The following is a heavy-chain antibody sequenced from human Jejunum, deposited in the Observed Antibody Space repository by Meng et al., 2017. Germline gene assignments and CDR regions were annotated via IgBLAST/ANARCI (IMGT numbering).Heavy chain of an antibody. CDR2: INRDDFT. CDR1: GFIVTSNY. J-gene: IGHJ4*02. V-gene: IGHV3-66*02. D-gene: IGHD6-19*01. CDR3: ARAEGYSSGWFFDH. Sequence: GESLKTPCRISGFIVTSNYLSRVRQAPGKGLEWVSNINRDDFTFYADSVKGRFSISRDNSRTTLYLQMNSLRPEDTAVYDCARAEGYSSGWFFDHWGQGKLVTVSS.